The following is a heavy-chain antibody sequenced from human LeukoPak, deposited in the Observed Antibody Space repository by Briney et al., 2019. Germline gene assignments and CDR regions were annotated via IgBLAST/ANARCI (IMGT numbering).Heavy chain of an antibody. CDR1: GGTFSSYA. V-gene: IGHV1-69*13. Sequence: SVRVSCKASGGTFSSYAISWVRQAPGQGLEWMGGIIPIFGTANYAQKFQGRVTITADESTSTAYMELRSLRSDDTAVYYCARVWAPKSGSLDYWGQGTLVTVSS. D-gene: IGHD1-26*01. CDR3: ARVWAPKSGSLDY. J-gene: IGHJ4*02. CDR2: IIPIFGTA.